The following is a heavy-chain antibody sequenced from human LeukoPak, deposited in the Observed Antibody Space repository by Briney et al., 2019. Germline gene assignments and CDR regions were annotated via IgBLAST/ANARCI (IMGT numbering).Heavy chain of an antibody. V-gene: IGHV3-23*01. Sequence: GGSLRLSCAASGFTFSSYAMSWVRQAPGKGLEWVSAISGSGGSTYYADSVKGRFTISRDNSKNTLYLQMNSLRAEDTAVYYCAKDLRYSSGWYLNAFDIWGQGTMVTVSS. CDR3: AKDLRYSSGWYLNAFDI. CDR1: GFTFSSYA. D-gene: IGHD6-19*01. J-gene: IGHJ3*02. CDR2: ISGSGGST.